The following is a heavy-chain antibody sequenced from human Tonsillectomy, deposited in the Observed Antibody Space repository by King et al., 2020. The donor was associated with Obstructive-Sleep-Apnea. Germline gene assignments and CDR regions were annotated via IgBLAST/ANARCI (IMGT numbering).Heavy chain of an antibody. J-gene: IGHJ4*02. CDR1: GYSISSGYY. V-gene: IGHV4-38-2*02. Sequence: QLQESGPGLVKPSETLSLTCTVSGYSISSGYYWGWIRQPPGKGLEWIGSIYHSGSTYYNPSLKSRVTISVDTSKNQFSLKLSSVTAADTAVYYCARAGEVATTPTFDYWGQGTLVTVSS. CDR3: ARAGEVATTPTFDY. D-gene: IGHD5-12*01. CDR2: IYHSGST.